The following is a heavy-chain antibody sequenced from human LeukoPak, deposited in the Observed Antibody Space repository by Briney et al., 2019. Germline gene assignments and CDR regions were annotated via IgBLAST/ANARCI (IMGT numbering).Heavy chain of an antibody. CDR2: ISGRSDNT. Sequence: GGSLRLSCAASGFIFSNYAMYWVRQAPGKGPEWVSAISGRSDNTYYADSVKGRFTLSRDSSKNTLYLQMNSLRADDTAVYYCAKWGDYDVLTGYYVSDFWGQGTLVTVSS. CDR3: AKWGDYDVLTGYYVSDF. CDR1: GFIFSNYA. V-gene: IGHV3-23*01. J-gene: IGHJ4*02. D-gene: IGHD3-9*01.